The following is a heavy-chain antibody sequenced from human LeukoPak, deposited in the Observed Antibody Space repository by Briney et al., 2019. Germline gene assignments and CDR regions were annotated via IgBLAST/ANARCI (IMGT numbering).Heavy chain of an antibody. J-gene: IGHJ4*02. D-gene: IGHD1-26*01. V-gene: IGHV1-8*01. CDR3: AKIPSGSYYDGDYFDY. Sequence: ASVKVSCKASGYTFTSYDINWVRQATGQGLEWMGWMNPNSGNTGYAQKFQGRVTMTRNTSISTAYMELSSLRSEDTAVYYCAKIPSGSYYDGDYFDYWGQGTLVTVSS. CDR2: MNPNSGNT. CDR1: GYTFTSYD.